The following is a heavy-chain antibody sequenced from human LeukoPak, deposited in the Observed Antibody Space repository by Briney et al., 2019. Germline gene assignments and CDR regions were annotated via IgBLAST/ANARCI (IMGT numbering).Heavy chain of an antibody. D-gene: IGHD2-8*01. Sequence: GGSLRLSCAASGFTFSTYSMHWVRQAPGKGLEWVAVISYDGSNKYYADSVKGRFTISRDNSKNTLYLQMNSLRAEDTAVYYCARGQDIVLMVYVSPLDYWGQGTLVTVPS. CDR3: ARGQDIVLMVYVSPLDY. CDR1: GFTFSTYS. V-gene: IGHV3-30*04. J-gene: IGHJ4*02. CDR2: ISYDGSNK.